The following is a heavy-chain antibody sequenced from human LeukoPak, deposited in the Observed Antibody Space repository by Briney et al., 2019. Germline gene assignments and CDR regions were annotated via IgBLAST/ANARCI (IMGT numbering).Heavy chain of an antibody. V-gene: IGHV4-30-4*01. CDR2: IYYSGTS. D-gene: IGHD3-10*01. Sequence: SETLSLTCTVSGDSISSRDYYWSWIRQHPGKGLEWLGYIYYSGTSDYNLSLERGVTISVDTSKNQFSLKMSSVTAADTAVYYCPRVKIDRASGSSYPFDYWGQGTLVTVSS. J-gene: IGHJ4*02. CDR3: PRVKIDRASGSSYPFDY. CDR1: GDSISSRDYY.